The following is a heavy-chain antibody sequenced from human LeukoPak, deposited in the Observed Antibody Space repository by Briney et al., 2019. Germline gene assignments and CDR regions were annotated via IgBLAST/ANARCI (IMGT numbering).Heavy chain of an antibody. J-gene: IGHJ5*02. CDR1: GFTFSSYS. V-gene: IGHV3-48*04. D-gene: IGHD3-22*01. CDR3: ARDRFPDYCDSSGYSNWFDP. Sequence: GGSLRLSCAASGFTFSSYSMNWVRQAPGKGLEWVSYISSSSSTIYYADSVKGRFTISRDNAKNSLYLQMNSLRAEDTAVYYCARDRFPDYCDSSGYSNWFDPWGQGTLVTVSS. CDR2: ISSSSSTI.